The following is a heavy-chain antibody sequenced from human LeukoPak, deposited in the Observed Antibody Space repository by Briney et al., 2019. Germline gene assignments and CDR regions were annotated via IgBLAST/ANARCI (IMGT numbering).Heavy chain of an antibody. Sequence: ASVKVSCKASGYTFTSYGISWVRQAPGQGLEWMGWISAYNGNTNYAQKLQGRVTMTTDTSTSTAYMELRSLRSDDTAVYYCARGGGIRSPNPNGYFDYWGQGTLVTVSS. CDR2: ISAYNGNT. CDR1: GYTFTSYG. J-gene: IGHJ4*02. D-gene: IGHD2-8*01. V-gene: IGHV1-18*01. CDR3: ARGGGIRSPNPNGYFDY.